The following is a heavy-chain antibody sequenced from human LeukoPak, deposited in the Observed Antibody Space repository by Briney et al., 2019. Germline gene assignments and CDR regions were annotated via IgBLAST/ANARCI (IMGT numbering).Heavy chain of an antibody. CDR2: IYYSGST. Sequence: SETLSLTCTVSGGSISSSSYYWGWIRQPPGKGLEWIGSIYYSGSTYYNPSLKSRATISVDTSKNQFSLKLSSVTAADTAVYYCARLLQKTGAARDYWGQGTLVTVSS. CDR1: GGSISSSSYY. CDR3: ARLLQKTGAARDY. V-gene: IGHV4-39*01. D-gene: IGHD6-6*01. J-gene: IGHJ4*02.